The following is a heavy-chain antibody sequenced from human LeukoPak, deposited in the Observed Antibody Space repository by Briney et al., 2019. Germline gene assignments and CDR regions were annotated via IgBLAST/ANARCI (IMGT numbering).Heavy chain of an antibody. CDR3: ARDPLKRAFDI. V-gene: IGHV3-21*01. CDR1: GFTFSSYS. CDR2: ISSSNSYI. Sequence: GGSLRLSCAASGFTFSSYSMNWVRQAPGKGLEWVSSISSSNSYIYNADSVKGRFTISRDNAKNSLYLQMNSLRAEDTAVYYCARDPLKRAFDIWGQGTMVTVSS. J-gene: IGHJ3*02.